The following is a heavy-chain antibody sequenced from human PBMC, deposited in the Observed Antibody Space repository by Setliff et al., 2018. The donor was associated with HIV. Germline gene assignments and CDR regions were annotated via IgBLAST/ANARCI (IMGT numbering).Heavy chain of an antibody. D-gene: IGHD3-10*01. J-gene: IGHJ4*02. CDR2: IFYRGST. CDR3: ARDRYAGEIDY. Sequence: SETLSLTCTVSNGSISSGNHYWSWIRQHPGKGLEWIGYIFYRGSTYYNPSLKSRVSLSIDTSKNQFSLKLSSVTAADTAVYYCARDRYAGEIDYWGQGTLVTVSS. CDR1: NGSISSGNHY. V-gene: IGHV4-31*03.